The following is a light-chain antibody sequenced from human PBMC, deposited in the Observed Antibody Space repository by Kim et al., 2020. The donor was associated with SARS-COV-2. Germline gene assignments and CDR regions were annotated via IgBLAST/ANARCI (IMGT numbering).Light chain of an antibody. CDR2: EAS. Sequence: LSASAGDSVTIACRASQSIRSWLAWYQQKPGKAPKLLIHEASILEDGVPSRFSGSGYGTDFTLTISGLQPDDSVTYYCQQYDSLSSFGQGTKLEI. CDR1: QSIRSW. V-gene: IGKV1-5*01. J-gene: IGKJ2*01. CDR3: QQYDSLSS.